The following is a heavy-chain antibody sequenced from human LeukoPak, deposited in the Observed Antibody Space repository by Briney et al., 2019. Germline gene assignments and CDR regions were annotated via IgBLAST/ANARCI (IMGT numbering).Heavy chain of an antibody. D-gene: IGHD5-18*01. J-gene: IGHJ4*02. Sequence: GGSLRLSCAASGFTFSDYYMSWIRQAPGKGLEWVSYISSSGSTIYYADSVKGRFTISRDNAKNSLYLQMNSLRAEDTAVYYCARSRGYSYSPNGQGSFDYWGQGTLVTVSS. CDR1: GFTFSDYY. CDR3: ARSRGYSYSPNGQGSFDY. V-gene: IGHV3-11*01. CDR2: ISSSGSTI.